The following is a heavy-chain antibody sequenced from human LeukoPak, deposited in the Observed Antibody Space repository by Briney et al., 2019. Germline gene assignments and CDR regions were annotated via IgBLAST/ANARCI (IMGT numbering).Heavy chain of an antibody. CDR1: GYTFTSYY. CDR2: INPSGGST. D-gene: IGHD2-2*01. V-gene: IGHV1-46*01. Sequence: GASVKVSCKTSGYTFTSYYMHWVRQAPGQGLEWMGLINPSGGSTSYAQKFQGRVTMTRDTSTSTVYMELSSLRSEDTAVYYCAIPHAGGSSTSATNWFDPWGQGTLVTVSS. CDR3: AIPHAGGSSTSATNWFDP. J-gene: IGHJ5*02.